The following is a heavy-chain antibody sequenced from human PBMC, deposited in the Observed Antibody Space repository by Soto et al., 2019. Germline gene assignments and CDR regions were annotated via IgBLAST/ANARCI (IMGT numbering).Heavy chain of an antibody. CDR3: AREVTYSNYEKYYGMDV. CDR1: GGSISSYY. CDR2: IYYSGST. V-gene: IGHV4-59*01. Sequence: QVQLQESGPGLVKPSETLSLTCTVSGGSISSYYWSWIRQPPGKGLEWIGYIYYSGSTNYNPSLKSRGTTSVDTSKSQFSLKLSSVTAADTAVYYCAREVTYSNYEKYYGMDVWGQGTTVTVSS. J-gene: IGHJ6*02. D-gene: IGHD4-4*01.